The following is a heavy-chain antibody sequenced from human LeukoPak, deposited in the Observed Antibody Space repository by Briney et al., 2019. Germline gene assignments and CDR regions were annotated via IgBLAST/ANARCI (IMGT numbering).Heavy chain of an antibody. CDR1: GFTFSDHY. CDR2: TRNKANSYTT. D-gene: IGHD1-26*01. V-gene: IGHV3-72*01. J-gene: IGHJ4*02. CDR3: ARVVVGSPDY. Sequence: PGGSLRLSCAASGFTFSDHYMDWVRQAPGKGLEWVGRTRNKANSYTTEYAASVKGRFTISRDDSKNSLYLQMNSLKTEDTAVYYCARVVVGSPDYWGQGTLVTVSS.